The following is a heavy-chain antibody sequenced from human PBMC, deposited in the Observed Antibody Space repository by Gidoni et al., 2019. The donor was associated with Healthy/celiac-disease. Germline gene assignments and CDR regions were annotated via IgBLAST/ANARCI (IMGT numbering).Heavy chain of an antibody. V-gene: IGHV3-7*01. CDR1: GFTFSSYW. J-gene: IGHJ4*02. Sequence: EVQRVESGGGWVQPGGALRLSCAASGFTFSSYWMSWVRQAPGKGLEWVANIKQDGSEKYYVDSVKGRFTISRDNAKNSLYLQMNSLRAEDTAVYYCAREHIVVVTAIDYWGQGTLVTVSS. CDR3: AREHIVVVTAIDY. CDR2: IKQDGSEK. D-gene: IGHD2-21*02.